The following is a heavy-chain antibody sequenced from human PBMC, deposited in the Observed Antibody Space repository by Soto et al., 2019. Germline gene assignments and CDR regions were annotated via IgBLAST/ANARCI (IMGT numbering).Heavy chain of an antibody. CDR2: ISYSGST. V-gene: IGHV4-34*01. D-gene: IGHD6-19*01. Sequence: SVTLSLTCAVYGGTFGGYYWNWLRQPPRKGLECIREISYSGSTDYNPSLRSRVTISVDTSKNQFSLKLTSLTAADTAVYYCARRGKSGGWDPDFWGRGILVTVSS. CDR1: GGTFGGYY. CDR3: ARRGKSGGWDPDF. J-gene: IGHJ4*01.